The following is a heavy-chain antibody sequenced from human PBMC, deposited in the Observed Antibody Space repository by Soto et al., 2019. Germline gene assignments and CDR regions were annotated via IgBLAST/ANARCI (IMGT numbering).Heavy chain of an antibody. J-gene: IGHJ4*02. CDR1: GFTFSSYS. D-gene: IGHD1-26*01. CDR2: ISSSNGNT. CDR3: ARDFPLSEYRFSGSYYYNY. V-gene: IGHV3-21*04. Sequence: PGGSLRLYCAASGFTFSSYSMNWVRQAPGKGLEWVSSISSSNGNTYYADSVKGRFTISRDKSKNTLYLQMNSLRAEDTAVYYCARDFPLSEYRFSGSYYYNYWGQGTLVTVSS.